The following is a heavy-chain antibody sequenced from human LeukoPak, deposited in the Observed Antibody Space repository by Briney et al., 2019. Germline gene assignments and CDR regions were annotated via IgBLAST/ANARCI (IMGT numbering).Heavy chain of an antibody. CDR3: ARGGYGDLARSDP. CDR1: GGSISSGGHY. CDR2: IYYSGST. J-gene: IGHJ5*02. Sequence: SETLSLTCTVSGGSISSGGHYWSWIRQHPGKGLEWIGYIYYSGSTYYNPTLKSRVTISVDTSKNQFSLKLSSVTAADTAVYYCARGGYGDLARSDPWGQGTLVTVSS. D-gene: IGHD4-17*01. V-gene: IGHV4-31*03.